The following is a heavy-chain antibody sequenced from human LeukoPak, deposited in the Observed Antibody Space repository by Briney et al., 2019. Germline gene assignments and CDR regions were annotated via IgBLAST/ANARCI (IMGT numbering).Heavy chain of an antibody. CDR1: GFTVSSNY. Sequence: GRSLRLSCAASGFTVSSNYMSWVRQAPGKGLEWVSVIYSGGSTYYADSVKGRFTISRDNSKNTLYLQMNSLRAEDTAVYYCARDKYYYDSSGYSPYYYYGMDVWGQGTTVTVSS. J-gene: IGHJ6*02. D-gene: IGHD3-22*01. CDR3: ARDKYYYDSSGYSPYYYYGMDV. V-gene: IGHV3-66*01. CDR2: IYSGGST.